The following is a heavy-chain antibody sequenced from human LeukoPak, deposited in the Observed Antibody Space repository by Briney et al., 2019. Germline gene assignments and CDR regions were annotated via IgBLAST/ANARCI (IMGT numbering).Heavy chain of an antibody. J-gene: IGHJ4*02. CDR3: ARGPPPDLDY. Sequence: SETLSLTCTVSGGSISSYYWSWIRQPPGKGLEWIGYIYYSGSTNYNPSLKSRVTISVDTSKNEFSLKLSSVTAADTAVYYCARGPPPDLDYWGRGTLVTVSS. V-gene: IGHV4-59*12. CDR1: GGSISSYY. CDR2: IYYSGST.